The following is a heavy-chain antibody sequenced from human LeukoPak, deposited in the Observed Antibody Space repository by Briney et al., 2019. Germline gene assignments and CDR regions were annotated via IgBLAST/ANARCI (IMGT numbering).Heavy chain of an antibody. CDR1: GYTFTSYD. CDR2: MNPNSGNT. J-gene: IGHJ4*02. V-gene: IGHV1-8*01. D-gene: IGHD6-19*01. CDR3: ARDLAVAGMNFDY. Sequence: GASVNVSCKASGYTFTSYDINWVRQAAGQGLEWMGWMNPNSGNTGYAQKFQGRVTMTRNTSISTAYMELSSLRSEDTAVYYCARDLAVAGMNFDYWGQGTLVTVSS.